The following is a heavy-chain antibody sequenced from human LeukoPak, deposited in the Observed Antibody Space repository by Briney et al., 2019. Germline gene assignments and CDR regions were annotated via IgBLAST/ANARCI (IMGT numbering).Heavy chain of an antibody. CDR3: AGGMSYGWSLH. Sequence: GGSLRLSCAASGFTFSSYDMHWVRQATGKGLEWVSAIGTAGDTYYPGSVKGRFTISRENAKNSLYLQMNSLRAGDTAVYYCAGGMSYGWSLHWGQGTLVTVSS. D-gene: IGHD5-18*01. J-gene: IGHJ4*02. CDR1: GFTFSSYD. V-gene: IGHV3-13*01. CDR2: IGTAGDT.